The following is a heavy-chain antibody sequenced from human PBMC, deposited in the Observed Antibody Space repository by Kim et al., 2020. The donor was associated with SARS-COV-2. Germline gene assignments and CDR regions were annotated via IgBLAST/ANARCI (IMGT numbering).Heavy chain of an antibody. CDR2: FDPEDGET. D-gene: IGHD2-2*01. CDR1: GYTLTELS. J-gene: IGHJ6*02. CDR3: ATAPVVVVPAAIGKIPGVGDYYSYDGMDV. Sequence: ASVKVSCKVSGYTLTELSMHWVRQAPGKGLEWMGGFDPEDGETIYAQKFQGRVTMTEDTSKDTAYMELSSLRSEDTAVYYCATAPVVVVPAAIGKIPGVGDYYSYDGMDVWGQGTTVTVSS. V-gene: IGHV1-24*01.